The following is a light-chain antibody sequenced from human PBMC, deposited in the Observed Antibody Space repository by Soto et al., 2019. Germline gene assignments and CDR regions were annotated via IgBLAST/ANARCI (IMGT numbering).Light chain of an antibody. Sequence: QSALTQPASVSGSPGQSVTVSCTGSSSDVGTYNLVSWYQQHSGKVPKLLIYEVNKRPSGVSNRFSGSKSGNTASLTISGLQAEDEADYYCCSYAGSSTYYVFGTGTKVTVL. CDR1: SSDVGTYNL. CDR2: EVN. CDR3: CSYAGSSTYYV. J-gene: IGLJ1*01. V-gene: IGLV2-23*02.